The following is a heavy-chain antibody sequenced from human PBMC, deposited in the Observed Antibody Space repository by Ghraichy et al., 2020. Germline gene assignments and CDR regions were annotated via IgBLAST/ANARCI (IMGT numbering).Heavy chain of an antibody. CDR3: AKDRADYYYGSGSYYRGILDY. D-gene: IGHD3-10*01. V-gene: IGHV3-23*01. CDR2: ISGSGGST. Sequence: GGSLRLSCAASGFTFSSYAMSWVRQAPGKGLEWVSAISGSGGSTYYADSVKGRFTISRDNSKNTLYLQMNSLRAEDTAVYYCAKDRADYYYGSGSYYRGILDYWGQGTLVTVSS. CDR1: GFTFSSYA. J-gene: IGHJ4*02.